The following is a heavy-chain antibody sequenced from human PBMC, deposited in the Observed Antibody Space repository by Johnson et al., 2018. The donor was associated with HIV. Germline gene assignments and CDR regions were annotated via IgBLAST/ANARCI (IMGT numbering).Heavy chain of an antibody. CDR3: AKDIAAAGNDAFDS. D-gene: IGHD6-13*01. Sequence: QLVESGGGVVQPGRSLRLSCAASGFTFSSYGMHWVRQAPGKGLEWVAVIWYDGSNKYYADSVKGRFTISRDNSKNTLYLQMNSLRAEDTAVYYCAKDIAAAGNDAFDSWGQGTMVTVSS. V-gene: IGHV3-33*06. J-gene: IGHJ3*02. CDR2: IWYDGSNK. CDR1: GFTFSSYG.